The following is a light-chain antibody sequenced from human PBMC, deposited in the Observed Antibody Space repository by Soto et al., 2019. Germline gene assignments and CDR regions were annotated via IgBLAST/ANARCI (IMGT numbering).Light chain of an antibody. V-gene: IGKV3-11*01. CDR1: QSIGYY. J-gene: IGKJ1*01. CDR3: QQYNTYWT. Sequence: EIVLTQSPATLSLSPGERATLSCRASQSIGYYLAWYQEKPGQAPRLLIYDASNRATGIPARFSGSGSGTDFTLTISSLQPDDFATYYCQQYNTYWTFGQGTKVDIK. CDR2: DAS.